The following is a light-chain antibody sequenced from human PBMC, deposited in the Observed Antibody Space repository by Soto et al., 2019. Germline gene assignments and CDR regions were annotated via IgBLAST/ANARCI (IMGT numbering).Light chain of an antibody. CDR1: QDISKF. J-gene: IGKJ3*01. CDR3: QQYDNRPFI. V-gene: IGKV1-33*01. CDR2: DAS. Sequence: DIQMTQSPSSLSASVGDRVSFTCQASQDISKFLNWYQHKPGQAPSLLIYDASKSQFGVPSRFSGSGSGTDFTFTISSLQPEDNATYYCQQYDNRPFIFGPGTKVDIK.